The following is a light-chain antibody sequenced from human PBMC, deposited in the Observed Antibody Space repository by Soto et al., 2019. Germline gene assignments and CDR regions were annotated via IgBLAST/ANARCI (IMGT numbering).Light chain of an antibody. CDR3: SSYTSSNSYV. CDR2: DVS. Sequence: QSVLTQPASVSGSPGQWIAISCTGTSSDVGAYNSVSWYQQYPGKAPKLMIHDVSNRPSGVSDRFSGSKSGNTASLTISGLQAEDEADYYCSSYTSSNSYVFGSGTKVTVL. J-gene: IGLJ1*01. V-gene: IGLV2-14*01. CDR1: SSDVGAYNS.